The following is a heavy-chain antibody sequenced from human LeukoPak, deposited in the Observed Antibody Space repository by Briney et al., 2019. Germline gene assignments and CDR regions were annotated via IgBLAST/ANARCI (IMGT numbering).Heavy chain of an antibody. CDR1: GFTFISYA. CDR3: AKIAAADPFDDY. D-gene: IGHD6-13*01. Sequence: PGGPLRLSFAPSGFTFISYAMSSVRQAPGKGLEWVSAISGSGASTYYADSVKGRFTISRDNSKNTLYLQMNSLRAEDTAVYYCAKIAAADPFDDYWGQGTLVTVSS. V-gene: IGHV3-23*01. J-gene: IGHJ4*02. CDR2: ISGSGAST.